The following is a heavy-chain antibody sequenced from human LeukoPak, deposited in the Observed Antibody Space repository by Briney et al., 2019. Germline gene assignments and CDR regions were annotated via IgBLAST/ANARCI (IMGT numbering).Heavy chain of an antibody. J-gene: IGHJ4*02. CDR2: ISTSSSYI. Sequence: PGGSLRLSCAASGFTFSSYSMNWVRQAPGKGLEWVSSISTSSSYIYYADSVKGRFTISRDNARNSLYLEMNSLRAEDTAVYYCAKVFYPAAGTGRVDFPFDYWGQGTLVTVSS. CDR1: GFTFSSYS. V-gene: IGHV3-21*04. CDR3: AKVFYPAAGTGRVDFPFDY. D-gene: IGHD6-13*01.